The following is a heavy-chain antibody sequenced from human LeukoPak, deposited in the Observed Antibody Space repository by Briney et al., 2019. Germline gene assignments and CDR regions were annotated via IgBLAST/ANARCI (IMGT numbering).Heavy chain of an antibody. CDR3: ARVDIVGATRAFDY. J-gene: IGHJ4*02. V-gene: IGHV3-30*04. D-gene: IGHD1-26*01. CDR1: GFIFNNYA. CDR2: ISYDGSKK. Sequence: GGSLRLSCAASGFIFNNYAMHWVRQAPGKGLEWVAVISYDGSKKYYADSVKGRFTISRDNSKTTLYLQMNSLRAEDTAVYYCARVDIVGATRAFDYWGQGTLVTVSS.